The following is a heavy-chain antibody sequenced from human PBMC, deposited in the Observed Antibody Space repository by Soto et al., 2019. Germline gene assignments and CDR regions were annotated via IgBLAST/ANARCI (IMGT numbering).Heavy chain of an antibody. Sequence: SVKVSCKASGGTFGSQGIAWVRQAPGQGLEWMGGFIAMLGTPTYAKKIQGRATISADESLTSSYLELRSLRSEDTGVYFCARGAMANFDYWGQGTVVTVSS. CDR2: FIAMLGTP. J-gene: IGHJ4*02. V-gene: IGHV1-69*13. D-gene: IGHD5-18*01. CDR1: GGTFGSQG. CDR3: ARGAMANFDY.